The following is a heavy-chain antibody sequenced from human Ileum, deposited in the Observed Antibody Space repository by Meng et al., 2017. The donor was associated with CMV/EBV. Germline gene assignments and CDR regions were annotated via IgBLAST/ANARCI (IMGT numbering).Heavy chain of an antibody. CDR3: TARGGYSANDY. D-gene: IGHD5-18*01. J-gene: IGHJ4*02. CDR2: IKSKADGGTT. CDR1: RFTFTNSW. Sequence: GESLKISCIASRFTFTNSWMSWVRQAPGEGLEWSGRIKSKADGGTTDYAAPVKGTFTTPKDDSKNTLYPHMNSLKTSDTAVYYCTARGGYSANDYWGQGTLVTVSS. V-gene: IGHV3-15*01.